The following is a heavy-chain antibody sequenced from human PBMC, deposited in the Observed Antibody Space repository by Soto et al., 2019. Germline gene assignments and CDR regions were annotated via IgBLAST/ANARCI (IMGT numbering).Heavy chain of an antibody. CDR2: ITSSGGPT. CDR1: GFPFSTYE. J-gene: IGHJ5*02. CDR3: VKGGWLDD. Sequence: EVQLLESGGGLIQPGGSLRLSWAASGFPFSTYEMTWARQSPGKGLGWVAFITSSGGPTYYADSVRGRFTISTDNSKSTLYLQRDSLRVEDTARYYCVKGGWLDDWGQGTLVTVSS. V-gene: IGHV3-23*01.